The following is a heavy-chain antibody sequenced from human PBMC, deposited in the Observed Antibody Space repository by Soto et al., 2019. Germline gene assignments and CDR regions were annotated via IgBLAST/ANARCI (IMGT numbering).Heavy chain of an antibody. CDR3: ARGDYDFWSGPSDY. Sequence: SETLSLTCAVYGGSFSGYYWSWIRQPPGKGLEWIGEINHSGSTNYNPSLKGRVTISVDMSKNQFSLKLSSVTAADTAVYYCARGDYDFWSGPSDYWGQGTLVTVSS. V-gene: IGHV4-34*01. CDR1: GGSFSGYY. CDR2: INHSGST. D-gene: IGHD3-3*01. J-gene: IGHJ4*02.